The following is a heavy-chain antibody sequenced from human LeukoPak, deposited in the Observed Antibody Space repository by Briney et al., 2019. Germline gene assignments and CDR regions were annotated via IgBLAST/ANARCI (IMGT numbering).Heavy chain of an antibody. D-gene: IGHD3-16*01. V-gene: IGHV1-46*01. Sequence: ASVKVSCKASGYTFTSYYMHWVRQAPGQGLEWMGIINPSGGSTSYARKFQGRVTMTRDTSASTVYMELSSLRSEDTAVYYCARVGGYNWFDPWGQGTLVTVSS. CDR3: ARVGGYNWFDP. CDR2: INPSGGST. J-gene: IGHJ5*02. CDR1: GYTFTSYY.